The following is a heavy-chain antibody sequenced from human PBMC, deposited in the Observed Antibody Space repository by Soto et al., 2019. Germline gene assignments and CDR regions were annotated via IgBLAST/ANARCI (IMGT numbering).Heavy chain of an antibody. CDR2: IYYSGST. V-gene: IGHV4-31*03. D-gene: IGHD6-13*01. CDR3: AREGIDYYYGMDV. J-gene: IGHJ6*02. Sequence: PSETLSLTCTVSGGSISSGGYYWSWIRQHPGKGLEWIGYIYYSGSTYYNPSLKSRVTISVDTSKNQFSLKLSSVTAAETAVYYCAREGIDYYYGMDVWGQGTTVTVSS. CDR1: GGSISSGGYY.